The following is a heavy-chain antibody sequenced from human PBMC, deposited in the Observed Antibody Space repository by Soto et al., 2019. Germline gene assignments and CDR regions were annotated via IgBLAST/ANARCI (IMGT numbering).Heavy chain of an antibody. CDR3: ASHGHGPYSSSYYYYGMDV. D-gene: IGHD6-13*01. V-gene: IGHV5-51*01. CDR1: GYSFTSYW. CDR2: IYPGDSDT. Sequence: RGESLKISCKGSGYSFTSYWIGWVRQMPGKGLEWMGIIYPGDSDTRYSPSFQGQVTISADKSISTAYLQWSSLKASDTAMYYCASHGHGPYSSSYYYYGMDVWGQGTTVTVSS. J-gene: IGHJ6*02.